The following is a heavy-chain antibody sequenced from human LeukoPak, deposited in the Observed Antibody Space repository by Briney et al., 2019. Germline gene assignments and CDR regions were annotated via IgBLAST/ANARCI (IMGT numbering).Heavy chain of an antibody. CDR3: ARGSRIYYGSGSYSAWFDP. J-gene: IGHJ5*02. Sequence: PSETLSLTCAVYGGSFSGYYWSWIRQPPGKGLEWIGEINHSGSTNYNPSLKGRVTISVDTSKNQFSLKLSSVTAADTAVYYCARGSRIYYGSGSYSAWFDPWGQGTLVTVSS. D-gene: IGHD3-10*01. V-gene: IGHV4-34*01. CDR1: GGSFSGYY. CDR2: INHSGST.